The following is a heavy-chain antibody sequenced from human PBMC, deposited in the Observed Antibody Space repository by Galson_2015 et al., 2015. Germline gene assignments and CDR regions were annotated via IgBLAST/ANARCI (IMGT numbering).Heavy chain of an antibody. CDR3: ARDLGVIDF. CDR1: GFTFSRYS. J-gene: IGHJ4*02. CDR2: ISGSSSSI. V-gene: IGHV3-48*01. D-gene: IGHD3-10*01. Sequence: SLRLSCAASGFTFSRYSMNWVRQAPGKGLEWVSYISGSSSSIYYADSVKSRFTISRDNVNNSLSLHMNSLRAEDTAVYYCARDLGVIDFWGQGILVTVSS.